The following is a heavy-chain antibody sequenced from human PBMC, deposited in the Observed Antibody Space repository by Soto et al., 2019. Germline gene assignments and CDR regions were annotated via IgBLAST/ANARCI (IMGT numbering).Heavy chain of an antibody. V-gene: IGHV3-30*18. CDR2: ISYDGSNK. CDR3: AKSGTFDY. D-gene: IGHD1-1*01. Sequence: PGGSLRLSCAASGFTFSSYGMHWVLQAPGKGLEWVAVISYDGSNKYYADSVKGRFAISRDNSKNTLYLQMNSLRAEDTAVYYCAKSGTFDYWGQGTLVTVAS. J-gene: IGHJ4*02. CDR1: GFTFSSYG.